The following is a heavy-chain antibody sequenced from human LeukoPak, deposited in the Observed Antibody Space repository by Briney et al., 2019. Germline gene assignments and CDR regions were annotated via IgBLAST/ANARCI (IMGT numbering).Heavy chain of an antibody. V-gene: IGHV3-7*01. Sequence: GGSLRLSCAASGFTFSDHYMDWVRQAPGKGLEWVANIKQDGSEKYYVDSVKGRFTISRDNAKNSLYLQMNSLRAEDTAVYYCARDYYDSSGYTLRANWGQGTLVTVSS. D-gene: IGHD3-22*01. CDR2: IKQDGSEK. CDR3: ARDYYDSSGYTLRAN. CDR1: GFTFSDHY. J-gene: IGHJ4*02.